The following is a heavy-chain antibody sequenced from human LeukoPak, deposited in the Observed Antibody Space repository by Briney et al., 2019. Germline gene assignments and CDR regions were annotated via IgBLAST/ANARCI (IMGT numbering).Heavy chain of an antibody. V-gene: IGHV1-46*03. CDR2: INPSGGST. CDR1: GYTFTSYY. CDR3: ARESYGGTGRSGGQYVV. J-gene: IGHJ4*02. Sequence: GVSVKVSCKASGYTFTSYYMHWVRQAPGQALEWTRIINPSGGSTSYAQKFQGRVTMTRDTSTSTVYMELSSLRSEDTAVYYCARESYGGTGRSGGQYVVWGQGTLVTVSS. D-gene: IGHD4-23*01.